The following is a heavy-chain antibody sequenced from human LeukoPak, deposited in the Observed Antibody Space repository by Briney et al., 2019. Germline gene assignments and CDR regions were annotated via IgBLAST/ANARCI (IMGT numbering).Heavy chain of an antibody. J-gene: IGHJ4*02. CDR2: ISSSSSTI. CDR1: GFSFGTYT. CDR3: ARARRYRSSWYHDY. Sequence: PGGSLRLSCAASGFSFGTYTMNWVRQAPGKGLDWVSYISSSSSTIYYADSVKGRFTISRDNANNSLYLQMNSLRDEDTAVYYCARARRYRSSWYHDYWGQGSLVTVSS. V-gene: IGHV3-48*02. D-gene: IGHD6-13*01.